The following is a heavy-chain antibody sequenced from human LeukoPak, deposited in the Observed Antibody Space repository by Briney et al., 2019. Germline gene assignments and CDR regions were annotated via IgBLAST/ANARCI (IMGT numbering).Heavy chain of an antibody. V-gene: IGHV4-34*01. CDR3: ARDRRIGRGYSYGSRFDI. D-gene: IGHD5-18*01. CDR1: GGSFSGYY. Sequence: PSETLSLTCAVYGGSFSGYYWSWIRQPPGKGLEWIGEINHSGSTNNNPSLKSRVTISVDTSKNQFSLKLSSVTAADTAVYYCARDRRIGRGYSYGSRFDIWGQGTMVTVSS. CDR2: INHSGST. J-gene: IGHJ3*02.